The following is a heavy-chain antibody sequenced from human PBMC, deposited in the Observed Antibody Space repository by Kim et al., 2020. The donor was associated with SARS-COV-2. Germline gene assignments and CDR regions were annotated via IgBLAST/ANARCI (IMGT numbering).Heavy chain of an antibody. Sequence: GGSLRLSCAASGLTLSSYAVSWVRQAPGKGLEWVSGISEGGVSTSYGDSVKGRFTIPRDNSNNTVFLQMHSLRADDTAVYFCAKEGWLHFMDYWGQGTLVSVSS. CDR2: ISEGGVST. V-gene: IGHV3-23*01. D-gene: IGHD3-3*02. J-gene: IGHJ4*02. CDR3: AKEGWLHFMDY. CDR1: GLTLSSYA.